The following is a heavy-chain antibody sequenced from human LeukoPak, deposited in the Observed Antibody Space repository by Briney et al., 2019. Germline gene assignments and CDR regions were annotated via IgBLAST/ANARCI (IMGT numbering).Heavy chain of an antibody. V-gene: IGHV3-74*01. CDR1: GFSFSSYY. Sequence: PGGSLRLSCSASGFSFSSYYMYWVRQAPGKGLVWVSRIKTDGSSTADADSVKGRFTISRDNANNTLYLQMNRLRAEDTALYYCVAYNCSYPDYWGQGTLVTVSS. CDR2: IKTDGSST. J-gene: IGHJ4*02. D-gene: IGHD1-7*01. CDR3: VAYNCSYPDY.